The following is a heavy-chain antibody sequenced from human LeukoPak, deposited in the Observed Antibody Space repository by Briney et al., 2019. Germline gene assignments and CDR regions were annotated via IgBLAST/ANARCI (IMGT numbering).Heavy chain of an antibody. CDR2: INAGNGNT. CDR1: GYTFTSYA. D-gene: IGHD3-3*01. V-gene: IGHV1-3*01. Sequence: ASVKVSCKASGYTFTSYAMHWVRQAPGQRLEWMGWINAGNGNTKYSQKFQGRVTITRDTSASTAYMELSSLRSEDTAVYYCARVHIRFSWFDPWGQGTLVTVSS. J-gene: IGHJ5*02. CDR3: ARVHIRFSWFDP.